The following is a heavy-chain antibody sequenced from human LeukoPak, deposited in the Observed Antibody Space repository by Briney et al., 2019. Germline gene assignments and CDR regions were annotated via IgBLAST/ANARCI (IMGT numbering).Heavy chain of an antibody. D-gene: IGHD3-9*01. V-gene: IGHV3-23*01. CDR3: AKASRLSFDWLYYFDY. CDR1: GFTFSSFG. CDR2: IGDSGGNT. J-gene: IGHJ4*02. Sequence: GGSLRLSCAASGFTFSSFGMSWVRQAPGKGLEWVSGIGDSGGNTYYADSVKGRFTISRDTSKNTLYLQMNSLRAEDTGVYYCAKASRLSFDWLYYFDYWGQGTLVTVSS.